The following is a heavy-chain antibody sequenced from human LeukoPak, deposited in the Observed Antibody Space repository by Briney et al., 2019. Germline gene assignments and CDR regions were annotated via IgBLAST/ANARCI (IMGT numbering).Heavy chain of an antibody. V-gene: IGHV3-23*01. CDR2: ISGSGGST. D-gene: IGHD3-10*01. CDR3: AKDFSVGVTMIRGPFDP. J-gene: IGHJ5*02. CDR1: GFTFSSFA. Sequence: GGSLRFSCSASGFTFSSFAMSWVRQAPGKGLEWVSGISGSGGSTYYADSMKGRFTISRDNSKNTLYLQINSLRAEDTAVYYCAKDFSVGVTMIRGPFDPWGQGTLVTVSS.